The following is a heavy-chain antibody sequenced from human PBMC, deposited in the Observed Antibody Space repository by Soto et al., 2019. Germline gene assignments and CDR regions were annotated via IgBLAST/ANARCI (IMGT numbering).Heavy chain of an antibody. J-gene: IGHJ5*02. D-gene: IGHD3-16*01. CDR2: IDPSDSYP. V-gene: IGHV5-10-1*01. Sequence: EVQLVQSGAELKKPGESLRISCRGSGYSFTTYWISWVRQLPGKGLEWMGRIDPSDSYPNYSPPLQGHVIISADKSISTAYLQWSSLKASDTAMYYCARQVGPGNWFDPWGQGTLVTVPS. CDR3: ARQVGPGNWFDP. CDR1: GYSFTTYW.